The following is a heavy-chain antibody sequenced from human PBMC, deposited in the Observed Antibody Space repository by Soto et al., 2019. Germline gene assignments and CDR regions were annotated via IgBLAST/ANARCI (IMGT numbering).Heavy chain of an antibody. J-gene: IGHJ6*02. Sequence: EVQLVESGGGLVKPGGSLRLSCAASGFTFSSYSMNWVRQAPGKGLEWVSSISSSSSYIYYADSVKGRFTISRDNAKNSLYLQMNSLRAEDTAVYYCADPLARRYYYYGMDVWGQGTTVTVSS. D-gene: IGHD1-1*01. CDR2: ISSSSSYI. V-gene: IGHV3-21*01. CDR1: GFTFSSYS. CDR3: ADPLARRYYYYGMDV.